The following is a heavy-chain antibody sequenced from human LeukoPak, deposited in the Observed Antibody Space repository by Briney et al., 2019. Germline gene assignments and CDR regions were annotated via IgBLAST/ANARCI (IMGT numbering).Heavy chain of an antibody. V-gene: IGHV3-53*05. J-gene: IGHJ4*02. D-gene: IGHD3-3*01. Sequence: GGSLRLSCAASGFTVSSNYMSWVRQAPGKGLEWVSVIYSGGSTYYADSVKGRFTISRDNAKNSLYLQMNSLRAEDTALYYCAKDKSRFLKWLPFDYWGQGTLVTVSS. CDR1: GFTVSSNY. CDR2: IYSGGST. CDR3: AKDKSRFLKWLPFDY.